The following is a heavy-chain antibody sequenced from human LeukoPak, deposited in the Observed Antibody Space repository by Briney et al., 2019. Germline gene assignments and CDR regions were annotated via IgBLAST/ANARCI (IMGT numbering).Heavy chain of an antibody. Sequence: SETLSLTCAVYGGSFSNYYWTWIRQPPGKGLEWIGSITYSGSTYYNPSLKSRVTISLDTSKNQFSLKLTSVTAADTAVYYCASGTTVTNFAYWGQGTLVTVSS. V-gene: IGHV4-34*01. CDR1: GGSFSNYY. CDR2: ITYSGST. CDR3: ASGTTVTNFAY. J-gene: IGHJ4*02. D-gene: IGHD4-17*01.